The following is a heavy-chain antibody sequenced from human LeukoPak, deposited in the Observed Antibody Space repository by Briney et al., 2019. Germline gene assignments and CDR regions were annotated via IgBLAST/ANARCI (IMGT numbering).Heavy chain of an antibody. J-gene: IGHJ4*02. CDR2: INHSGST. V-gene: IGHV4-39*07. CDR3: ARGGGYDYVFGFGY. D-gene: IGHD3-16*01. CDR1: GGSISGSDYY. Sequence: PSETLSLTCTVSGGSISGSDYYWGWIRQPPGKGLEWIGEINHSGSTNYNPSLKSRVTISVDTSKNQFSLKLSSVTAADTAVYYCARGGGYDYVFGFGYWGQGTLVTVSS.